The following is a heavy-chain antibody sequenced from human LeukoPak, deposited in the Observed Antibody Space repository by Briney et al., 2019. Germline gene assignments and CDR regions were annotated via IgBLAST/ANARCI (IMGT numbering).Heavy chain of an antibody. V-gene: IGHV1-69*13. D-gene: IGHD3-10*01. CDR1: GGTFSSYA. J-gene: IGHJ5*02. CDR3: ARCYYGSGSYYSRDWFDP. Sequence: SVKVSCKASGGTFSSYAISWVRQAPGQGLEWMGGIIPIFGTANYAQKFQGKVTITADEFTSTAYMELSSLRSEDTAVYYCARCYYGSGSYYSRDWFDPWGQGTLVTVSS. CDR2: IIPIFGTA.